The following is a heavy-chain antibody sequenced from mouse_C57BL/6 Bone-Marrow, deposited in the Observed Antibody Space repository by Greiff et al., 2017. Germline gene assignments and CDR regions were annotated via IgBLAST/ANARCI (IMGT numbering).Heavy chain of an antibody. J-gene: IGHJ4*01. CDR2: ISSGGSYT. CDR3: ARHNLYYAMDY. Sequence: EVQLVESGGDLVKPGGSLKLSCAASGFTFSSYGMSWVRQTPDKRLEWVATISSGGSYTYYPDSVKGRFTISRDNAKNTLYLQMSSLKSEDTAMYFCARHNLYYAMDYWGQGTPVTVSS. V-gene: IGHV5-6*01. CDR1: GFTFSSYG.